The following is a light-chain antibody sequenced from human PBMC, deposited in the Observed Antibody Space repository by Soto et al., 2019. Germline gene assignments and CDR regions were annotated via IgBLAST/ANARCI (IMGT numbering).Light chain of an antibody. V-gene: IGKV3-20*01. CDR3: QQYGSSPRT. CDR1: QSVGSNY. J-gene: IGKJ2*01. CDR2: GAS. Sequence: EIVLTQSPGTLSLSPGERATLSCRASQSVGSNYLAWYQQKPGQAPRLLIYGASSRATGIPDRFSGSGSGTDFTLTISRLEPEDVAVYYCQQYGSSPRTFGQGTKLEIK.